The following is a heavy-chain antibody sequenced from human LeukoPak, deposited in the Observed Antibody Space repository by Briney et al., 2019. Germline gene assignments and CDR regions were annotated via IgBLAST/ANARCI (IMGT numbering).Heavy chain of an antibody. CDR3: VRALGYCASGSCYYYDY. CDR1: GYRLSSYW. Sequence: NPGESLKISCKGSGYRLSSYWIGWVRQMPGKGLEWMGIIHPGDSETRYSPSFQGQVTISADKSISTAYLQWSSLKASDTAMYYCVRALGYCASGSCYYYDYWGQGPLVTVSS. CDR2: IHPGDSET. J-gene: IGHJ4*02. V-gene: IGHV5-51*01. D-gene: IGHD2-15*01.